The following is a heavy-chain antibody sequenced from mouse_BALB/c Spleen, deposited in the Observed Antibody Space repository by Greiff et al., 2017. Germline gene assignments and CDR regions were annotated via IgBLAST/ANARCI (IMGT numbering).Heavy chain of an antibody. Sequence: EVKLVESGGGLVKPGGSLKLSCAASGFAFSSYDMSWVRQTPEKRLEWVAYISSGGGSTYYPDTVKGRFTISRDNAKNTLYLQMSSLKSEDTAMYYCARQYGYYAMDYWGQGTSVTVSS. J-gene: IGHJ4*01. CDR2: ISSGGGST. V-gene: IGHV5-12-1*01. D-gene: IGHD2-10*02. CDR3: ARQYGYYAMDY. CDR1: GFAFSSYD.